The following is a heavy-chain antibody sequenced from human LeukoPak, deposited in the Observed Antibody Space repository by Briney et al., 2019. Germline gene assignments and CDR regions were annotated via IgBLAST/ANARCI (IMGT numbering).Heavy chain of an antibody. CDR3: ARAAQDIVLMVYGVGMDC. D-gene: IGHD2-8*01. CDR1: GYTFTGYY. J-gene: IGHJ4*02. Sequence: ASVKVSCKASGYTFTGYYMHWVRQAPGQGLEWMGWINPNSGGTNYAQKFQGRVTMTRDTSISTAYMELSRLRSDDTAVYYCARAAQDIVLMVYGVGMDCWGQGTLVTVSS. CDR2: INPNSGGT. V-gene: IGHV1-2*02.